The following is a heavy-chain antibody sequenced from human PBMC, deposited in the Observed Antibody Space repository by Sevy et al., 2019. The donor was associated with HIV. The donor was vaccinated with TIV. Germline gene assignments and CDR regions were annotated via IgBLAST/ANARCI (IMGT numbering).Heavy chain of an antibody. CDR3: ATFDFWSDYPLYGMDV. D-gene: IGHD3-3*01. CDR2: FDPEDGET. Sequence: ASVKVSCMVSGYTLSKLSMHWVRQAPGKGPEWMGGFDPEDGETIYAQKFQGRVTMTEDTSTDTAYMELSSLRSEDTAVYYCATFDFWSDYPLYGMDVWGQGTTVTVSS. V-gene: IGHV1-24*01. J-gene: IGHJ6*02. CDR1: GYTLSKLS.